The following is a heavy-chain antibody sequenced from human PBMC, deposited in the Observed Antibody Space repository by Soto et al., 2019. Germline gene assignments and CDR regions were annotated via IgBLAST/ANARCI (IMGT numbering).Heavy chain of an antibody. CDR3: ARLAMVRGRNQSYYYGMDV. Sequence: GESLKISCKGSGYSFTSYWISWVRQMPGKGLEWMGRIDPSDSYTNYSPSFQGHVTISADKSISTAYLQWSSLKASDTAMYYCARLAMVRGRNQSYYYGMDVWGQGTTVTVSS. CDR1: GYSFTSYW. J-gene: IGHJ6*02. D-gene: IGHD3-10*01. V-gene: IGHV5-10-1*01. CDR2: IDPSDSYT.